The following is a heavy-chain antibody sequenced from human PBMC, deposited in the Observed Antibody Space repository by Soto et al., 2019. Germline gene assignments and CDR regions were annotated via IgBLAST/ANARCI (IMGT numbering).Heavy chain of an antibody. J-gene: IGHJ4*02. V-gene: IGHV2-5*02. CDR1: GFSLSTSGVG. D-gene: IGHD6-6*01. CDR2: IYWDDDK. Sequence: QITLKESGPTLVKPTQTLTLTCTFSGFSLSTSGVGVGWIRQPPGKALEWLALIYWDDDKRYSSSLNSRLTLTRXTSKNQVVLTMTNMDPVDTATYYCAHSRPPRLLDYWGQGTLVTVSS. CDR3: AHSRPPRLLDY.